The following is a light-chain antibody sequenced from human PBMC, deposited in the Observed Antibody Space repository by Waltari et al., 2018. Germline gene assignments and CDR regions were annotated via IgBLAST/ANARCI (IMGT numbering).Light chain of an antibody. CDR3: QHYVRLPVT. Sequence: EIVLTQSPVTLSLSPGERVTLSCRASQSVSRALAWYQQKPGQPPRLLMYGASSRDTGIPDRFSGSGSGTDFSLTISRLEPEDFAVYYCQHYVRLPVTFGQGTKVEIK. CDR1: QSVSRA. V-gene: IGKV3-20*01. CDR2: GAS. J-gene: IGKJ1*01.